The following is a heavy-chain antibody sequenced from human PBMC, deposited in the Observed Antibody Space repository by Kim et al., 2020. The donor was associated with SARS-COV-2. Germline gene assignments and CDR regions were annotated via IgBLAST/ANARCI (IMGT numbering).Heavy chain of an antibody. CDR3: ARDLVGYSYGYWYFDY. Sequence: GGSLRLSCAASGFTFSDYYMSWIRQAPGKGLEWVSYISSSSYTNYADSVKGRFTISRDNAKNSLYLQMNSLRAEDTAVYYCARDLVGYSYGYWYFDYWGQGTLVTVSS. J-gene: IGHJ4*02. CDR1: GFTFSDYY. V-gene: IGHV3-11*05. D-gene: IGHD5-18*01. CDR2: ISSSSYT.